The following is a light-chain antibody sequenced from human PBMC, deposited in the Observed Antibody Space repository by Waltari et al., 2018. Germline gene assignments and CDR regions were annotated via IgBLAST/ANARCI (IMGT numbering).Light chain of an antibody. Sequence: DIQMTQSPSSLSASVGDRVTITCRASQSINTYLNWYQVKPGKAPKLLISAASTLQGGVPSRFSGSGSGADFTLTISNLQPDDYATYYCQQSYSIPCAFGQGTKLEIK. CDR3: QQSYSIPCA. V-gene: IGKV1-39*01. J-gene: IGKJ2*01. CDR2: AAS. CDR1: QSINTY.